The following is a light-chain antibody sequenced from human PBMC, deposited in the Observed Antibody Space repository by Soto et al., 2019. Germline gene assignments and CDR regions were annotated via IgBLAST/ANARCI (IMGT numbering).Light chain of an antibody. CDR1: SGYTKNA. CDR3: QTWGTGIGV. J-gene: IGLJ3*02. V-gene: IGLV4-69*01. Sequence: QPVLTQSPSASASLGASVNLTCTLSSGYTKNAIAWHQQQPKKGPRYLMKIHSDGTHDNGDGIPDRFSGSSSGAERYLTISSLQSDDEADYYCQTWGTGIGVFGGGTQLTVL. CDR2: IHSDGTH.